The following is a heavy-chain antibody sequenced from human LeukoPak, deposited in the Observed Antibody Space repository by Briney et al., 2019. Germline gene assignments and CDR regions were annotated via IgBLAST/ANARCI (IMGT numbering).Heavy chain of an antibody. Sequence: ASVKVSCKASGYTFTGYYMHWVRQAPGQGLEWMGWINPNSGGTNYAQKFQGRVTMTRDTSISTAYMELSSLRSDDTAVYYCARVVPIYSGYDGESCWGQGTLVTVSS. CDR1: GYTFTGYY. D-gene: IGHD5-12*01. V-gene: IGHV1-2*02. J-gene: IGHJ4*02. CDR3: ARVVPIYSGYDGESC. CDR2: INPNSGGT.